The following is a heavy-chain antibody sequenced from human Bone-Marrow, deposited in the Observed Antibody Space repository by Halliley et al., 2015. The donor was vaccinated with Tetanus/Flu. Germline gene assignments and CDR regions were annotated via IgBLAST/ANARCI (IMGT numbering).Heavy chain of an antibody. J-gene: IGHJ4*02. Sequence: QLVQSGAEVKQPGESLKISCKGLGYTFSRYWVGWVRQMPGKALEWLGIIYPGDSDATYSPSFRGQVTISADMSINTAYLQWSSLKASDTAIYFCARGGWELRNFDYWGQGTLVTVSS. CDR2: IYPGDSDA. CDR1: GYTFSRYW. D-gene: IGHD3-10*01. CDR3: ARGGWELRNFDY. V-gene: IGHV5-51*03.